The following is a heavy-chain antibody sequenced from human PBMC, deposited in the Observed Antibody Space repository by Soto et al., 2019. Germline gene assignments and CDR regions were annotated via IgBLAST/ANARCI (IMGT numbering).Heavy chain of an antibody. CDR1: GGSISSYY. V-gene: IGHV4-38-2*02. CDR3: ARSLHVTVAGYFDS. J-gene: IGHJ4*01. Sequence: SETLSLTCTVAGGSISSYYWGWVRQPPGKGLEWIGSFFHSGNSYYNPSLKSRVTISMDTSENQFSLKLTSVTAADTAVYYCARSLHVTVAGYFDSWGHGALVTVSS. D-gene: IGHD6-19*01. CDR2: FFHSGNS.